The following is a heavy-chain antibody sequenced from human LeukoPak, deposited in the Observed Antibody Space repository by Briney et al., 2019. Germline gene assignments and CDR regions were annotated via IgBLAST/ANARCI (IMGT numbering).Heavy chain of an antibody. CDR3: ASWGAYCSGGSCYYAIDY. CDR1: GGSISSDY. D-gene: IGHD2-15*01. CDR2: IYTSGST. J-gene: IGHJ4*02. V-gene: IGHV4-4*07. Sequence: SETLSLTCTVSGGSISSDYWSWIRQPAGKGLEWIGLIYTSGSTNYNPSLKSRVTISVDTSKNQFSLKLSSVTAADTAVYYCASWGAYCSGGSCYYAIDYWGQGTLVTVSS.